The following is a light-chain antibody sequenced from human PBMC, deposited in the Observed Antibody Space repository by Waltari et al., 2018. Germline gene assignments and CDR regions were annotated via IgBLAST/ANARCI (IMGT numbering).Light chain of an antibody. CDR1: QSVSSY. Sequence: EIVLTQSPATLSLSQGERAPLSCRASQSVSSYLAWYQQKPGQAPRLLIYDASNRATGIPARFSGSGSGTDFTLTISSLEPEDFAVYYCQQRSNWPPFGGGTKVEIK. CDR3: QQRSNWPP. V-gene: IGKV3-11*01. J-gene: IGKJ4*01. CDR2: DAS.